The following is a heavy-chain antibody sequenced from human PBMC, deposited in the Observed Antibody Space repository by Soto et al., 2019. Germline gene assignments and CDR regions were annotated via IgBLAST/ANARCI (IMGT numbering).Heavy chain of an antibody. V-gene: IGHV2-26*01. D-gene: IGHD3-22*01. Sequence: QVTLKESGPVLVKPTETLTLTCTVSGFSLKNARMGVSWIRQPPGKALEWLAHIFSNDVKSYSTSLKSRLTISKDTSKSQVVLTMANLDPVDTGTYYCARISFHYDGSGYAFDHWGQGTLVTVSS. CDR1: GFSLKNARMG. CDR3: ARISFHYDGSGYAFDH. CDR2: IFSNDVK. J-gene: IGHJ4*02.